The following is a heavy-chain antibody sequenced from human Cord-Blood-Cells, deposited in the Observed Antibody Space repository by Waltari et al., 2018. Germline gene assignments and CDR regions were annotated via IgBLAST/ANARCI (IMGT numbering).Heavy chain of an antibody. Sequence: QVQLVQSGAEVKKPGSSVKVSCKASGGTFSSYAISWVRQAPGQGLEWMGGIIPIFGTANYAKKFQGRVTITADKSTSTAYMELSSLRSEDTAVYYCARGDWGFPHHHYWYFDLWGRGTLVTVSS. CDR2: IIPIFGTA. CDR3: ARGDWGFPHHHYWYFDL. V-gene: IGHV1-69*06. J-gene: IGHJ2*01. CDR1: GGTFSSYA. D-gene: IGHD7-27*01.